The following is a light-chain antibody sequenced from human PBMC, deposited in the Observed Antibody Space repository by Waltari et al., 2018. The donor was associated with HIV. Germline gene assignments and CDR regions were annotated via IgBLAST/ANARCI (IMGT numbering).Light chain of an antibody. CDR1: QGLSSY. J-gene: IGKJ4*01. CDR2: AAF. Sequence: AIRMTQSPSSFPASTGDRVTITCRVSQGLSSYFALYQQKTGKAPKLLIYAAFTLQSGVPSRFSGSGSGTDFTLTISCLQSEDFATYYCQQYYSYPLTFGGGNKVEIK. V-gene: IGKV1-8*01. CDR3: QQYYSYPLT.